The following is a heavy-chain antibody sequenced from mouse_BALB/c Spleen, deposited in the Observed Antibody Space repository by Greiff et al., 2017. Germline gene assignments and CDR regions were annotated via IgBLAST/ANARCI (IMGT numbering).Heavy chain of an antibody. CDR3: AREYGNHDAMDY. J-gene: IGHJ4*01. Sequence: DVQLQESGPGLVKPSQSLSLTCSVTGYSITSGYYWNWIRQFPGNKLEWMGYISYDGSNNYNPSLKNRISITRDTSKNQFFLKLNSVTTEDTATYYCAREYGNHDAMDYWGQGTSVTVSS. D-gene: IGHD2-10*02. CDR2: ISYDGSN. V-gene: IGHV3-6*02. CDR1: GYSITSGYY.